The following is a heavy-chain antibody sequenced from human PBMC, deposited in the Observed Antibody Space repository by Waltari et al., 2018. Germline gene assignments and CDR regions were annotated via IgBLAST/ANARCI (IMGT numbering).Heavy chain of an antibody. CDR3: ARVYRHYDYVWGSYRYTGAEYFDY. J-gene: IGHJ4*02. CDR1: GGSISSSSYY. CDR2: IYYSGST. V-gene: IGHV4-39*01. D-gene: IGHD3-16*02. Sequence: QLQLQESGPGLVKPSETLSLTCTVSGGSISSSSYYWGWIRQPPGKGLEWIGSIYYSGSTYYNPSLKSRVTISVDTSKNQFSLKLSSVTAADTAVYYCARVYRHYDYVWGSYRYTGAEYFDYWGQGTLVTVSS.